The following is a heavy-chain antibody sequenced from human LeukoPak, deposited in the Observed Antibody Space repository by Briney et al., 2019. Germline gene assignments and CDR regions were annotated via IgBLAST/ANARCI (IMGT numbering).Heavy chain of an antibody. CDR3: VRLRRNSDRSGYYYYYNY. V-gene: IGHV3-69-1*01. Sequence: GGSLRLSCAASGFTFSDYYISWVRQAPGKGLEWVSSLNPTSTSISYADAVKGRFTISRDNAKSSLYLQMNSLRAEDTALYYCVRLRRNSDRSGYYYYYNYWGQGILVTVSS. D-gene: IGHD3-22*01. J-gene: IGHJ4*02. CDR1: GFTFSDYY. CDR2: LNPTSTSI.